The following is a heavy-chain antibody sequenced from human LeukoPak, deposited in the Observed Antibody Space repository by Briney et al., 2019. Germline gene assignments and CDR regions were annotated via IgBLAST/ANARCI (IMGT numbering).Heavy chain of an antibody. CDR1: GGSISSGDYY. D-gene: IGHD2-2*01. CDR2: IYYSGSA. V-gene: IGHV4-30-4*08. Sequence: SETLSLTCSVSGGSISSGDYYWSWIRQPPGKGLEWIAYIYYSGSAYYNPSLKRRVTLSVDTSKHQFSLKLSSVTAADTAVYYCARHLGYCTSTSCYRVFDYWGQGTLVTVSS. J-gene: IGHJ4*02. CDR3: ARHLGYCTSTSCYRVFDY.